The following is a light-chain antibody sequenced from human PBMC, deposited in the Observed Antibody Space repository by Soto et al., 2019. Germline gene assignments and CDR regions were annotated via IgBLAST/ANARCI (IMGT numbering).Light chain of an antibody. J-gene: IGKJ1*01. CDR2: DAS. CDR3: QQYNSYST. Sequence: DIQMTQSPSTLSASVGDRVTITCRASQSISTWLAWYQQKPGKAPKLLIYDASSLESGVPSRFSGSGSGTEFTLTISSLQPEDFASYYCQQYNSYSTFGQGTKL. V-gene: IGKV1-5*01. CDR1: QSISTW.